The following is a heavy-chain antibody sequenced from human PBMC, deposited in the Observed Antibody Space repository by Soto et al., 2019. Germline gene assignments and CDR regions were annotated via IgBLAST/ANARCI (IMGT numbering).Heavy chain of an antibody. Sequence: PSETLSLTCAVYGGSFSGYYWSWIRQPPGKGLEWIGHMHHSGRTHYNPSLKSRVAISVDTSKNQFSLYLNSVTAADTAVYYCARWVEVSLDYFDSWGQGTPVTVSS. CDR2: MHHSGRT. CDR1: GGSFSGYY. D-gene: IGHD2-15*01. V-gene: IGHV4-34*01. J-gene: IGHJ4*02. CDR3: ARWVEVSLDYFDS.